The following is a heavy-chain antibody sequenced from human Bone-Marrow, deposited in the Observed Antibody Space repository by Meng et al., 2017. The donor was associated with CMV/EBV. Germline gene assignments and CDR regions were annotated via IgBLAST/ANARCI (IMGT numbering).Heavy chain of an antibody. J-gene: IGHJ4*02. CDR1: GGTFSSYT. CDR2: IIPILGIA. V-gene: IGHV1-69*04. CDR3: ARDVRCSSTSCYWRFYY. D-gene: IGHD2-2*01. Sequence: SVKVSCKASGGTFSSYTISWVRQAPGQGLEWMGRIIPILGIANYAQKFQGRVTITADKSTSTAYMELSSLRSEDTAVYYCARDVRCSSTSCYWRFYYWGEGTLVAASS.